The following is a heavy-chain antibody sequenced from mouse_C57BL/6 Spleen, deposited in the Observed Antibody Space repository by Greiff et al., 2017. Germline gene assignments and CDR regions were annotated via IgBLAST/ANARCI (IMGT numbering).Heavy chain of an antibody. CDR3: TREGYGMGYFDY. CDR1: GYTFTDYE. V-gene: IGHV1-15*01. CDR2: IDPETGGT. Sequence: QVQLQQSGAELVRPGASVTLSCKASGYTFTDYEMHWVKQTPVHGLEWIGAIDPETGGTAYNQKFKGKAILTADKSSSTAYMELRSLTSEDSAVYYCTREGYGMGYFDYWGTGTTVTVSS. D-gene: IGHD1-1*01. J-gene: IGHJ1*03.